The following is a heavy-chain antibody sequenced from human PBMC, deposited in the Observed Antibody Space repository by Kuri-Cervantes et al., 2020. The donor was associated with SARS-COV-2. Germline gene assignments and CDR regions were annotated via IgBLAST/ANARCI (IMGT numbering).Heavy chain of an antibody. CDR2: ISSSSSYI. CDR1: GFTFSSYW. J-gene: IGHJ5*02. CDR3: ARDERYCSGGSCYSEAGNWFDP. D-gene: IGHD2-15*01. V-gene: IGHV3-21*01. Sequence: GESLKISCAASGFTFSSYWMNWVRQAPGKGLEWVSSISSSSSYIYYADSVKGRFTISRDNAKNSLYLQMNSLRAEDTAVYYCARDERYCSGGSCYSEAGNWFDPWGQGTLVTVSS.